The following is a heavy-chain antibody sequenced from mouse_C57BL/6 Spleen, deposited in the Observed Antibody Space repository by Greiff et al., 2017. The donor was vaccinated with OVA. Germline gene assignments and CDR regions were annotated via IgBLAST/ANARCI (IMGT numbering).Heavy chain of an antibody. CDR1: GYAFTNYL. J-gene: IGHJ2*01. CDR3: ARSDYYCSSYDYFDY. D-gene: IGHD1-1*01. Sequence: VQLQQSGAELVRPGTSVKVSCKASGYAFTNYLIEWVKQRPGQGLEWIGVINPGSGGTNYNEKFKGTATLTADKSSSTAYMQLSSLTSEDSAVYFCARSDYYCSSYDYFDYWGQGTTLTVSS. V-gene: IGHV1-54*01. CDR2: INPGSGGT.